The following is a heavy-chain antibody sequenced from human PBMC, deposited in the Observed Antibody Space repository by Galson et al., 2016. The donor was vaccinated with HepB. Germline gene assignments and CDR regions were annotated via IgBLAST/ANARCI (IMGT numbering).Heavy chain of an antibody. V-gene: IGHV1-69*13. CDR1: GGTFSSYA. CDR3: ARGSHYYDSSGPFAY. J-gene: IGHJ4*02. D-gene: IGHD3-22*01. Sequence: SVKVSCKASGGTFSSYAIRWVRQAPGQGLEWMGRIIPIFATANYAQRFHGRVTITADESTSTAYMELSSLRSEDTAVYYCARGSHYYDSSGPFAYWGQGTLVTVSS. CDR2: IIPIFATA.